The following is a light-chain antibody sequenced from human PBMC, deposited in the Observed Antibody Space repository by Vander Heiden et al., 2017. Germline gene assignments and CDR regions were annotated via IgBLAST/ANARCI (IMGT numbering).Light chain of an antibody. Sequence: DIVMTQSPLSLPVTPGEPASISCRSSQSLLHSNGYNYLDWYLQKPGQSPQLLIYLGSYRASRVPDRFSGSGSGTDFTLKISRVEAEDVGVYYCMQALQTPWTFGQGTKVEIK. V-gene: IGKV2-28*01. J-gene: IGKJ1*01. CDR3: MQALQTPWT. CDR2: LGS. CDR1: QSLLHSNGYNY.